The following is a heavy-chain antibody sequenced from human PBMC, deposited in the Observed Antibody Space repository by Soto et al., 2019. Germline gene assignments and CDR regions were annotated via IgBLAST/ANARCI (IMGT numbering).Heavy chain of an antibody. CDR3: ARSITIFVVVNYYYGMDV. J-gene: IGHJ6*02. CDR1: GGTFSSYA. Sequence: QVQLVQSGAEVKKPGSSVKVSCKASGGTFSSYAISWVRQAPGQGLEWMGGIIPIFGTANYAQKFQGRVTITADESTSTAYMELSSLRSEDTAVYYCARSITIFVVVNYYYGMDVWGQGTTVTVSS. V-gene: IGHV1-69*01. D-gene: IGHD3-3*01. CDR2: IIPIFGTA.